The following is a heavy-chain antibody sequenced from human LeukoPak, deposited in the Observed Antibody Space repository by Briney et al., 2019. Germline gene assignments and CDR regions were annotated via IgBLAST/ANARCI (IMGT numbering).Heavy chain of an antibody. CDR3: ARPKVGATTYYFDY. CDR2: ISAYNGNT. J-gene: IGHJ4*02. V-gene: IGHV1-18*01. CDR1: GYTFTSYG. Sequence: ASVKVSCKASGYTFTSYGISWVRQAPGQGLEWMGWISAYNGNTNYAQKLQGRVTMTTDTSTSTAYMELRSLRSEDTAVYYCARPKVGATTYYFDYWGQGTLVTVSS. D-gene: IGHD1-26*01.